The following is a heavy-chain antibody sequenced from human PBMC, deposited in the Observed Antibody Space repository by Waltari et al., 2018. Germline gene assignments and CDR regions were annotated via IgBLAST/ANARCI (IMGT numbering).Heavy chain of an antibody. Sequence: EVQLLESGGGLVQPGGSLRPSCAASAFTFTSYAMSWVRQAPGKGLEWVSAISGSGGSTYYADSVKGRFTISRDNSKNTLYLQMNSLRAEDTAVYYCAKATTDYYFDYWGQGTLVTVSS. CDR3: AKATTDYYFDY. J-gene: IGHJ4*02. CDR1: AFTFTSYA. D-gene: IGHD4-17*01. V-gene: IGHV3-23*01. CDR2: ISGSGGST.